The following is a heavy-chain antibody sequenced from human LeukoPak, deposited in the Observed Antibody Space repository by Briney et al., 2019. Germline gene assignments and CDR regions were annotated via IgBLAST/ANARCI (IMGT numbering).Heavy chain of an antibody. Sequence: PSETLSLTCTVSGGSISSSSSYWGWIRQPPGKGLEWIGSIYYSGSTYYNPSLKSRVTISVDTSKNQFPLKLSSVTAADTAVFYCARENSGSYREFDYWGQGTLVTVSS. J-gene: IGHJ4*02. CDR2: IYYSGST. CDR3: ARENSGSYREFDY. V-gene: IGHV4-39*06. D-gene: IGHD1-26*01. CDR1: GGSISSSSSY.